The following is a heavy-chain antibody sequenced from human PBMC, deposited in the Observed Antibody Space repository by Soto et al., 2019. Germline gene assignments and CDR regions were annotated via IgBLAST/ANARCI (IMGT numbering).Heavy chain of an antibody. CDR2: VDGSGYDT. Sequence: ERQLLESGGGLVQPGGSLRLSCVASGFTFSSFAMGWVRQSPGTGLEWVAGVDGSGYDTSFGASVKGRFTISRDNSENTLFLHMTNRRAEDTARYYCAKEIMAAAYATTSAFDLWGPGTVVTVS. CDR3: AKEIMAAAYATTSAFDL. D-gene: IGHD5-12*01. CDR1: GFTFSSFA. J-gene: IGHJ4*02. V-gene: IGHV3-23*01.